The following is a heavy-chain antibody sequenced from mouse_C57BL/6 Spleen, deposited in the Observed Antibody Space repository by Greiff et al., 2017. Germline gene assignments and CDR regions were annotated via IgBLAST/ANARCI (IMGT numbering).Heavy chain of an antibody. CDR2: INYDGSST. Sequence: EVKLVESEGGLVQPGSSMKLSCTASGFTFSDYYMAWVRQVPEKGLEWVANINYDGSSTYYLDSLKSRFIISRDNAKNILYLQMSSLKSEDTATYYCAREYYGSSLAYWGQGTTLTVSS. V-gene: IGHV5-16*01. CDR1: GFTFSDYY. J-gene: IGHJ2*01. CDR3: AREYYGSSLAY. D-gene: IGHD1-1*01.